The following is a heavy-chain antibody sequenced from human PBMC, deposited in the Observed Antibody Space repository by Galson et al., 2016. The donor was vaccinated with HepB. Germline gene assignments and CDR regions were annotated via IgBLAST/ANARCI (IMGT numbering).Heavy chain of an antibody. CDR3: ARDSWDIVVVSPAMFTFDI. Sequence: SLRLSCAASGFNFRGYWMSWVRQAPGRGLEWVANIKQDGSEKYYLDSVKGRFTISRDNAKNSLSLQMNSLRVEDTAVYYCARDSWDIVVVSPAMFTFDIWGQGTMVTVSS. CDR1: GFNFRGYW. J-gene: IGHJ3*02. D-gene: IGHD2-2*01. V-gene: IGHV3-7*01. CDR2: IKQDGSEK.